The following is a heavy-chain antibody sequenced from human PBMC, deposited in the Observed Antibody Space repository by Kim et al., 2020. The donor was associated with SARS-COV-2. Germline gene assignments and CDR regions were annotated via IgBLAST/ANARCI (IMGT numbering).Heavy chain of an antibody. Sequence: NRRTSRRFQGRVSITRDKSATPAYLELSGLISEDTAVYYCAREAVAGSFDYWGQGTLVTVSS. CDR3: AREAVAGSFDY. D-gene: IGHD6-19*01. CDR2: NR. V-gene: IGHV1-3*01. J-gene: IGHJ4*02.